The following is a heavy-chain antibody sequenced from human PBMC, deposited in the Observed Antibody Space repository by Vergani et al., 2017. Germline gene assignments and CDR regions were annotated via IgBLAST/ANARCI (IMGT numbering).Heavy chain of an antibody. CDR3: ARESEQLVDGVTHFDY. J-gene: IGHJ4*02. V-gene: IGHV3-9*01. D-gene: IGHD6-6*01. CDR2: ISWNSGSI. CDR1: GFTFDDYA. Sequence: EVQLLESGGGLVQPGGSLRLSCAASGFTFDDYAMHWVRQAPGKGLEWVSGISWNSGSIGYADSVKGRFTISRDNAKNSLYLQMNSLRSEDKAVYYCARESEQLVDGVTHFDYWGQGTLVTVSS.